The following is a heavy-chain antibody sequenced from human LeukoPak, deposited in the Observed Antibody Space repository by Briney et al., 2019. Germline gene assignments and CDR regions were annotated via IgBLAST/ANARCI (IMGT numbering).Heavy chain of an antibody. CDR1: GFTFSSYA. D-gene: IGHD3-16*01. Sequence: PGGSLRLSCAASGFTFSSYAMSWVRQAPGKGLEWVSAISGSGGSTYYADSVKGRFTISRDSAKNSLYLQMNSLRAEDTAVYYCARGSYPPRITFGGAYWGQGTMVTVSS. CDR3: ARGSYPPRITFGGAY. CDR2: ISGSGGST. V-gene: IGHV3-23*01. J-gene: IGHJ3*01.